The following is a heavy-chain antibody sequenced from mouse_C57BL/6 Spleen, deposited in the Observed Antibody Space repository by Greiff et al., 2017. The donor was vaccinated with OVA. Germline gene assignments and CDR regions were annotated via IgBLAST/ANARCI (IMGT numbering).Heavy chain of an antibody. D-gene: IGHD2-3*01. V-gene: IGHV2-2*01. CDR1: GFSLTSYG. CDR3: ARGYDYWYFDV. J-gene: IGHJ1*03. Sequence: VKVVESGPGLVQPSQSLSITCTVSGFSLTSYGVHWVRQSPGKGLEWLGVIWSGGSTDYNAAFISRLSISKDNSKSQVFFKMNSLQADDTAIYYCARGYDYWYFDVWGTGTTVTVSS. CDR2: IWSGGST.